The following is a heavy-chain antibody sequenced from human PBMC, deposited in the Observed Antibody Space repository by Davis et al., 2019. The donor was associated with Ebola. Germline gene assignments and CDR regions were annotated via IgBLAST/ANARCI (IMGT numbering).Heavy chain of an antibody. Sequence: AASVKVSCKASGGTFSSYAISWVRQAPGQGLEWMGWISPYGGGTMSAQKFQNRVTMTWDTSMSTAYLELGSLTSDDTAVYYCARYDSSGYADFDYWGQGTLVTVSS. D-gene: IGHD3-22*01. V-gene: IGHV1-2*02. CDR1: GGTFSSYA. CDR2: ISPYGGGT. J-gene: IGHJ4*02. CDR3: ARYDSSGYADFDY.